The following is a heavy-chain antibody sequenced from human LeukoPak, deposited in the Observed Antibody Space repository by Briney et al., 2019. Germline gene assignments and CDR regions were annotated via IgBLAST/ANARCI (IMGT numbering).Heavy chain of an antibody. Sequence: SETLSLTCTVSGGSISSSNYYWGWIRQPPGKGLEWIGSIYYSGSTYYDPSLKSRVTISVDTSKNQFSLKLSSVTAADTAVYYCAKGDPFRAGWFDPWGQGILVTVSS. D-gene: IGHD6-13*01. CDR2: IYYSGST. V-gene: IGHV4-39*01. CDR3: AKGDPFRAGWFDP. J-gene: IGHJ5*02. CDR1: GGSISSSNYY.